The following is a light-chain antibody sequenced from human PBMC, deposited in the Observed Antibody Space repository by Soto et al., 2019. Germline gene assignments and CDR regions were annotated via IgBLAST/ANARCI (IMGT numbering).Light chain of an antibody. CDR3: QQYISWPLT. V-gene: IGKV3-15*01. CDR1: QGISDN. Sequence: EIVMTQSPATLSVSPGERATLSCRASQGISDNLAWFQQKPDQAPRLLIYSASARATGVPARFSGSGSGTEFTLTISSVQSEDFAVYYCQQYISWPLTFGGGTKVEIK. CDR2: SAS. J-gene: IGKJ4*01.